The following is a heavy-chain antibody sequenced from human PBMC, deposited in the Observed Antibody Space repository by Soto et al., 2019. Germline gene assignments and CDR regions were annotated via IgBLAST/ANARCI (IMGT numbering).Heavy chain of an antibody. Sequence: PGGSLRLSCAASGFTFDDYAMHWVRQAPGKGLEWVSGISWNSGSIGYADSVKGRFTISRDNAKNSLYLQMNSLRAEDTALYYCAKDGDYGSGSYLVYWGQGTLVTVSS. V-gene: IGHV3-9*01. J-gene: IGHJ4*02. D-gene: IGHD3-10*01. CDR2: ISWNSGSI. CDR1: GFTFDDYA. CDR3: AKDGDYGSGSYLVY.